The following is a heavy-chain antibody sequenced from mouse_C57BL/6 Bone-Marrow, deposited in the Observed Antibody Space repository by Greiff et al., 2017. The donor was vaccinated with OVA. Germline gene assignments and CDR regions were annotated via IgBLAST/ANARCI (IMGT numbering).Heavy chain of an antibody. D-gene: IGHD1-1*01. CDR3: ALYGSSSYYYAMDY. Sequence: VQLQQSGPELVKPGASVKISCKASGYSFTGYYMNWVKQSPEKSLEWIGEINPSTGGTTYNQKFKAKATLTVDKSSSTAYMQLKSLTSEDSAVYGCALYGSSSYYYAMDYWGQGTSVTVSS. CDR1: GYSFTGYY. CDR2: INPSTGGT. J-gene: IGHJ4*01. V-gene: IGHV1-42*01.